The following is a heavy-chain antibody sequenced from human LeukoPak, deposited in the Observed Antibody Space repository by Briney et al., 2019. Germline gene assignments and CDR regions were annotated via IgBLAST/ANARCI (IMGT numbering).Heavy chain of an antibody. V-gene: IGHV7-4-1*02. J-gene: IGHJ4*02. D-gene: IGHD3-22*01. CDR3: ARCDVGVQLWLGSHYYDSSGYDY. CDR1: GYTFTSYA. Sequence: GASVKVSCKASGYTFTSYAMNWVRQAPGQGLEWMGWINTNTGNPTYAQGFTGRFVFSLDTSVSTAYLQISSLKAEDTAVYYCARCDVGVQLWLGSHYYDSSGYDYWGQGTLVTVSS. CDR2: INTNTGNP.